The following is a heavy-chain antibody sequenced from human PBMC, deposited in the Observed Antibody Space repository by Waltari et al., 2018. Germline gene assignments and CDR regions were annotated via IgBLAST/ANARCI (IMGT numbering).Heavy chain of an antibody. J-gene: IGHJ4*02. D-gene: IGHD6-13*01. CDR1: GYTFRNLP. V-gene: IGHV3-30*01. CDR3: AREVGSSWPLDY. CDR2: MSSDGTNE. Sequence: HVELMHSAGRVVHSGRSLRPSCAASGYTFRNLPIHWVRQAPGKGLEWVAVMSSDGTNEHYADSVKGRLTISRDNSKNTLYLEMNSLRGDDTAVYFCAREVGSSWPLDYWGQGTLVTVSS.